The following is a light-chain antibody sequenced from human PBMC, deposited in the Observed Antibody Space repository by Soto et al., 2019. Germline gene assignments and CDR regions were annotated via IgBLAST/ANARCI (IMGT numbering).Light chain of an antibody. J-gene: IGLJ2*01. CDR3: AAWDDSLSGPV. V-gene: IGLV1-47*01. CDR2: RNN. Sequence: QSVLTQPPSASGTPGQRVTISCSGSSSNIGSNYVYWYQQLPGTAPKLLIYRNNQRPSGVPDRFSGSKSGTSAFLAISGLRPEDEADYYCAAWDDSLSGPVFGGGTKVTVL. CDR1: SSNIGSNY.